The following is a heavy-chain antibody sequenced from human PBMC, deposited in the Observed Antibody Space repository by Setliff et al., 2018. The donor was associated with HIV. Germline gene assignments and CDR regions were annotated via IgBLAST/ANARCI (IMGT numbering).Heavy chain of an antibody. Sequence: GSLRLSCTASGFSIDDSAMNWFRQAPGRGPEWVGLVRGIAYGGTTEYAASVRGRFTISRDDSKNIAYLQMNSLKTEDTAVYFCTRDGGGDYGVYAPDYWGQGTLVTVSS. CDR2: VRGIAYGGTT. V-gene: IGHV3-49*03. J-gene: IGHJ4*02. CDR3: TRDGGGDYGVYAPDY. CDR1: GFSIDDSA. D-gene: IGHD4-17*01.